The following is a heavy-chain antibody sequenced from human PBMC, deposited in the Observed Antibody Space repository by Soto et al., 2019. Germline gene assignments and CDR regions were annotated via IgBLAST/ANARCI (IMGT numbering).Heavy chain of an antibody. CDR1: GGSFSSYA. D-gene: IGHD6-19*01. Sequence: SVKGSCKASGGSFSSYAIGWVRQAPGQGLEWMGGIIPIFGTANYAQKFQGRVTITADESTSTAYMELSSLRSEDTAVYYCASSLAVAGSAFDIWGQGTMVTVSS. V-gene: IGHV1-69*13. CDR2: IIPIFGTA. J-gene: IGHJ3*02. CDR3: ASSLAVAGSAFDI.